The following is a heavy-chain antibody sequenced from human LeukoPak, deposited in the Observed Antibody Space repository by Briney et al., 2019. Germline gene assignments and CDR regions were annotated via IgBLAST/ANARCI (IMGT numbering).Heavy chain of an antibody. CDR1: GFTFNDYA. J-gene: IGHJ4*02. Sequence: VRSLRLSCAASGFTFNDYAMHWVRQAPGKGLEWVAVISHDGTNKYYAESVRGRFTISRDNSRNTLYLYMNSLRDADTAVYYCALTVIGVVYYFDNWGQGTLVTVSS. CDR3: ALTVIGVVYYFDN. CDR2: ISHDGTNK. V-gene: IGHV3-30*04. D-gene: IGHD4-11*01.